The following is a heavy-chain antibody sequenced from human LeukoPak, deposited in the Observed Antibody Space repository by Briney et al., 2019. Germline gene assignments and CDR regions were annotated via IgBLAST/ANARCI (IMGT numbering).Heavy chain of an antibody. D-gene: IGHD2-8*02. Sequence: SETLSLTCGVSGVSMTSYCWSWIRQAPGKGLEWIGYISASGSTNYNPSLGSRLTISMDASKNQFSLSLTSVTAADTAVYYCASGYTNWWPLDYWGQGARVIVSS. CDR1: GVSMTSYC. J-gene: IGHJ4*02. V-gene: IGHV4-59*12. CDR3: ASGYTNWWPLDY. CDR2: ISASGST.